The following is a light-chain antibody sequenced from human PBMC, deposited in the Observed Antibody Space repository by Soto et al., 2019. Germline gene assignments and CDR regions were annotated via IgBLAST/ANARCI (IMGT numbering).Light chain of an antibody. CDR2: ASS. V-gene: IGKV1-27*01. CDR3: QKYNSAPYT. J-gene: IGKJ2*01. CDR1: QGITNY. Sequence: DIQMTQSPSSLSASVGDRVTITCRASQGITNYLAWYQQKPGKAPKLLIYASSTLQSGVPSRFSGSGSGTDFTLTISSLQPADVATYFCQKYNSAPYTFGQGTKLDIK.